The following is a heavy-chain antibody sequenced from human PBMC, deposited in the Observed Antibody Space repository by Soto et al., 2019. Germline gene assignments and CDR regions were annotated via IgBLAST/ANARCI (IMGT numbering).Heavy chain of an antibody. CDR1: GFTFSSYW. CDR3: ARDPLVVPAAIPDYYYYGMDV. Sequence: EVQLVESGGGLVQPGGSLRLSCAASGFTFSSYWMSWVRQAPGKGLEWVANIKQDGSEKYYVDSVKGRFTISRDNAKNSLYLQMNSLRAEDTAVYYCARDPLVVPAAIPDYYYYGMDVWGQGTTVTVSS. CDR2: IKQDGSEK. V-gene: IGHV3-7*01. J-gene: IGHJ6*02. D-gene: IGHD2-2*02.